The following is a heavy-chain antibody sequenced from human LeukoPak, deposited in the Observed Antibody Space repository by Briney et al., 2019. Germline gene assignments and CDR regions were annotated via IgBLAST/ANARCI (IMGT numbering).Heavy chain of an antibody. J-gene: IGHJ6*02. V-gene: IGHV3-30*03. CDR3: ARGAQSIAARQYYYGMDV. CDR2: ISYDGSNK. D-gene: IGHD6-6*01. Sequence: PPGGSLRLSCAASGFTFSSYGMHWVRQAPGKGLEWVAVISYDGSNKYYADSVKGRFTISRDNSKNTLYLQMNSLRAEDTAVYYCARGAQSIAARQYYYGMDVWGQGTTVTVSS. CDR1: GFTFSSYG.